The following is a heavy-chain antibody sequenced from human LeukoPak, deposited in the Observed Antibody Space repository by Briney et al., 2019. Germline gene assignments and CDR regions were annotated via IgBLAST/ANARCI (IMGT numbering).Heavy chain of an antibody. CDR3: ARDPSGHFNY. Sequence: SETLSLTCTVSGVSVSSGNYYWSWIRQPPGKGLDWIGYIYYSGSTNYNPSLKSRVTISVDTSKNQFSLRLSSVTAADTAVYYCARDPSGHFNYWGQGTLATVSS. V-gene: IGHV4-61*01. D-gene: IGHD3-22*01. J-gene: IGHJ4*02. CDR2: IYYSGST. CDR1: GVSVSSGNYY.